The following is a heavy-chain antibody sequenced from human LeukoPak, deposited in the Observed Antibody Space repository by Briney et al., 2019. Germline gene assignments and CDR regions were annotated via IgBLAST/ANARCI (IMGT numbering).Heavy chain of an antibody. CDR2: YYDGST. Sequence: YYDGSTYYNPSLKSRLSMSVDTFRNQFSLRLSPVTAADTAVRYCARLRGSSLDYWGQGALVIVSS. D-gene: IGHD1-26*01. V-gene: IGHV4-39*01. CDR3: ARLRGSSLDY. J-gene: IGHJ4*02.